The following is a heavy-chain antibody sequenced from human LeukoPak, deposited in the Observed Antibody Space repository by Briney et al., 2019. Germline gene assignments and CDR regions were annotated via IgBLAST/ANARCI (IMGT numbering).Heavy chain of an antibody. J-gene: IGHJ4*02. D-gene: IGHD3-3*01. CDR3: VGRYWYYDFGW. V-gene: IGHV3-48*01. CDR1: GFTLISDA. Sequence: GGSLRLSCAASGFTLISDAMHWVRQAPGKGLEWVSYISSSGSPIYYADSVRGRFTISRDNAKNSLYLQMNSLRAEDTAVYYCVGRYWYYDFGWWGQGTLVTVSS. CDR2: ISSSGSPI.